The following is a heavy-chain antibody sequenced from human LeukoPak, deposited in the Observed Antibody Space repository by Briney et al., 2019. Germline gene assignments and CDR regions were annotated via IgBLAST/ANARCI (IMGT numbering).Heavy chain of an antibody. V-gene: IGHV4-59*11. Sequence: PSXXXSXTXTXXGXXISSHYXSWIRQPPGKGLEWIGYIYYSGSTNYNPSLKSRVTISVDTSKNQFSLKLSSVTAADTAVYYCARDTHYMDVWGXXT. J-gene: IGHJ6*03. CDR3: ARDTHYMDV. CDR1: GXXISSHY. CDR2: IYYSGST.